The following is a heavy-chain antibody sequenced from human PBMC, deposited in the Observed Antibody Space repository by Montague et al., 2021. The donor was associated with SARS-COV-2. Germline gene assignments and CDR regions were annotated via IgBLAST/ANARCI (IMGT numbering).Heavy chain of an antibody. CDR2: IFYSGST. CDR3: ARGATRSFDH. V-gene: IGHV4-59*01. D-gene: IGHD1-1*01. Sequence: SETLSLTCSVSGDSLTYFYRSWLRQTPGKGLEWIGYIFYSGSTKYNPSLQSRVTFSVDMSRNQFSLNLDSVTAADTGVYYCARGATRSFDHWGQGVLVTVSS. CDR1: GDSLTYFY. J-gene: IGHJ4*02.